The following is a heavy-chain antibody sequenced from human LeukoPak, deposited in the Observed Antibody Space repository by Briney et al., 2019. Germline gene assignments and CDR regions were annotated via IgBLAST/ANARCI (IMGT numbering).Heavy chain of an antibody. CDR3: AKAPANYVDTAMGTFDY. Sequence: GGSLRLSCAASGIIFSNYWMHWVRQAPGKGLVWVSRINRDGSSTSYADSVKGRFTISRDNSKNTLYLQMNSLRAEDTAVYYCAKAPANYVDTAMGTFDYWGQGTLVTVSS. J-gene: IGHJ4*02. CDR1: GIIFSNYW. V-gene: IGHV3-74*01. D-gene: IGHD5-18*01. CDR2: INRDGSST.